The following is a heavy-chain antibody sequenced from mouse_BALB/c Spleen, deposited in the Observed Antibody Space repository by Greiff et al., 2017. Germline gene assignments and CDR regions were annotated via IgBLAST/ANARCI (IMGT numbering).Heavy chain of an antibody. V-gene: IGHV1-18*01. CDR1: GYTFTDYN. D-gene: IGHD1-2*01. Sequence: VQLKQSGPELVKPGASVKIPCKASGYTFTDYNMDWVKQSHGKSLEWIGDINPNNGGTIYNQKFKGKATLTVDKSSSTAYMELRSLTSEDTAVYYCARRRPNYYGYVLDYWGQGTSVTVSS. J-gene: IGHJ4*01. CDR3: ARRRPNYYGYVLDY. CDR2: INPNNGGT.